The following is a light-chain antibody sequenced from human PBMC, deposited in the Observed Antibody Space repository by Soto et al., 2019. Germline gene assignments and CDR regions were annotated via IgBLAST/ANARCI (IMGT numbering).Light chain of an antibody. Sequence: DIQMTQSPSTLSASVGDRVTITCRASQSISNWLAWYQQKPGKAPKLLIYKASSLESEVPSRFSGSGSGTEFTLTLSSLQPDDFATYYCQQYNSYSPWTFGQGTKVDIK. J-gene: IGKJ1*01. CDR3: QQYNSYSPWT. CDR1: QSISNW. CDR2: KAS. V-gene: IGKV1-5*03.